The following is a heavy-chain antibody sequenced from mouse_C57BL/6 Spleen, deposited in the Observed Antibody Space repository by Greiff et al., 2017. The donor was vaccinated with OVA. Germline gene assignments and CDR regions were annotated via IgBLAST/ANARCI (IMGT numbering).Heavy chain of an antibody. CDR3: AVTTVVAHWYFDV. CDR1: GYTFTSYW. V-gene: IGHV1-53*01. D-gene: IGHD1-1*01. Sequence: QVQLKQPGTELVKPGASVKLSCKASGYTFTSYWMHWVKQRPGQGLEWIGNINPSNGVTNYNEKFKSKATLTVDKSSSTAYMQLSSLTSEDSAVYYCAVTTVVAHWYFDVWGTGTTVTVSS. J-gene: IGHJ1*03. CDR2: INPSNGVT.